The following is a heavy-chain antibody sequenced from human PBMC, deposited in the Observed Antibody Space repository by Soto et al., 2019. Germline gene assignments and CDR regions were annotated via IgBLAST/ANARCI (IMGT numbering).Heavy chain of an antibody. J-gene: IGHJ3*02. Sequence: SQALSHPCAMSGDSVSGNSAAGNWIRQSPSRGLEWLGRTYYRSKWYNDYAVSVKSRITINPDTSKNQFSLQLNSVTTEDTAVYYCARDRADDDDSSGDAWSAFENWGQGTRGTVS. CDR3: ARDRADDDDSSGDAWSAFEN. CDR2: TYYRSKWYN. CDR1: GDSVSGNSAA. V-gene: IGHV6-1*01. D-gene: IGHD3-22*01.